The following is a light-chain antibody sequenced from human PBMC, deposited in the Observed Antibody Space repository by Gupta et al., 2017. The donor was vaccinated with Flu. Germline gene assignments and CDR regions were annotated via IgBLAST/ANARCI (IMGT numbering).Light chain of an antibody. CDR1: QRISIW. CDR2: KAS. Sequence: DIKMTQSPSTLSPSVGDRVTITCRASQRISIWLAWYQQKPGNAPKVLIYKASSLESGVPSRFSGSGSGTEFALTINSLQPDDFATYYCQQYNSYPLTFGGGTKVEI. J-gene: IGKJ4*01. V-gene: IGKV1-5*03. CDR3: QQYNSYPLT.